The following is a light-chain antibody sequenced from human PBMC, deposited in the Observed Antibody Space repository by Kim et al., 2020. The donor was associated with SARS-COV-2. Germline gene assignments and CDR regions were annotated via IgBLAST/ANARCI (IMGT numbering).Light chain of an antibody. J-gene: IGKJ1*01. CDR2: AAS. V-gene: IGKV1-39*01. Sequence: ASVGDRVTITCRASQSISSYLNWYQQKPGKAPKLLIYAASSLQSGVPSRFSGSGSGTDFTLTISSLQPEDFATYYCQQSYTTPRTFGQGTKVDIK. CDR3: QQSYTTPRT. CDR1: QSISSY.